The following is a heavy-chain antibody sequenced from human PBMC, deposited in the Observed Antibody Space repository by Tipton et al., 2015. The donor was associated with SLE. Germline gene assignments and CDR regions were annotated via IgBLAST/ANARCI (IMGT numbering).Heavy chain of an antibody. CDR3: ARDPGLYCSGGSCYGDAFDI. CDR1: GFTFSSYW. D-gene: IGHD2-15*01. CDR2: IKQDGREK. Sequence: SLRLSCAASGFTFSSYWMSWVRQAPGKGLEWVANIKQDGREKYYVDSVKGRFTISRDNAKNSLYLQMNSLRAEDTAVYYCARDPGLYCSGGSCYGDAFDIWGQGTMVTVSS. J-gene: IGHJ3*02. V-gene: IGHV3-7*01.